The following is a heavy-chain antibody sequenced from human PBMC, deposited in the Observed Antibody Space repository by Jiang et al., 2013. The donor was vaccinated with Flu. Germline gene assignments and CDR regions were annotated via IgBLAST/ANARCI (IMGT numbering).Heavy chain of an antibody. CDR1: FTSYW. CDR3: ARQFVVVAGNDAFDI. D-gene: IGHD2-21*02. CDR2: IYPGDSDT. V-gene: IGHV5-51*01. J-gene: IGHJ3*02. Sequence: FTSYWIGWVRQMPGKGLEWMGIIYPGDSDTRYSPSFQGQVTISADKSISTAYLQWSSLKASDTAMYYCARQFVVVAGNDAFDIWGQGTMVTVSS.